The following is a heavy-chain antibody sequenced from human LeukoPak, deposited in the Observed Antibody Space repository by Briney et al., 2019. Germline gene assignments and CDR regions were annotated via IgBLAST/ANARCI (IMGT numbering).Heavy chain of an antibody. Sequence: GGSLRLSGAASGFTVSSNYMSWVRQAPGQGLEWGSVIYSGGSTYYADSVKGRLTISRDNSKNTLYLQMNSLRAEDTAVYYCARVFRPSLTVFIIRGAFDIWGQGTMVTVSS. CDR1: GFTVSSNY. CDR2: IYSGGST. D-gene: IGHD3-3*01. CDR3: ARVFRPSLTVFIIRGAFDI. V-gene: IGHV3-53*01. J-gene: IGHJ3*02.